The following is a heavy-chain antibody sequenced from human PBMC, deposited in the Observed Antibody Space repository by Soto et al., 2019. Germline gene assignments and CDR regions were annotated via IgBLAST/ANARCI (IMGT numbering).Heavy chain of an antibody. V-gene: IGHV3-23*01. D-gene: IGHD2-8*01. J-gene: IGHJ6*03. CDR2: ISGSGGST. Sequence: EVQLLESGGGLVQPGGSLRPSCAASGFTFSSYAMSWVRQAPGKGLEWVSAISGSGGSTYYADSVKGRFTISRDNSKNTLYLQMNSLRAEDTAVYYCAKALQMGYYYYYMDVWGKGTTVTVSS. CDR1: GFTFSSYA. CDR3: AKALQMGYYYYYMDV.